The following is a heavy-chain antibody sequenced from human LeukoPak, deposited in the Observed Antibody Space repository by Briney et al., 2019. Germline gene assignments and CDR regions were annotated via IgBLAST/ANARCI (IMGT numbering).Heavy chain of an antibody. V-gene: IGHV3-23*01. J-gene: IGHJ5*02. CDR1: GFTFGSYA. D-gene: IGHD3-16*01. CDR2: ISAGGDKT. CDR3: AKDPNGDYVGGYWFDP. Sequence: PGGSLRLSCAASGFTFGSYAMDWVRQAPGKGLEWVSGISAGGDKTYYADSVKGRFTISRDKSNNALYLQMNSLRAEDTAVYYCAKDPNGDYVGGYWFDPWGQGALVTVSS.